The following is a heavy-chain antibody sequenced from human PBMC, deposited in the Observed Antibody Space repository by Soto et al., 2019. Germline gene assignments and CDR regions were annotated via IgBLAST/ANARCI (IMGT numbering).Heavy chain of an antibody. CDR3: AREKPEIVVVTSTWFDP. Sequence: EVQLVESGGGLVQPGGSLRLSCAASGFTFSSYEMNWVRQAPGKGLEWVSYISSSGSTIYYADSVKGRFTISRDNAKNSLYLQMNSLRAEDTAVYYCAREKPEIVVVTSTWFDPWGQGSLVTVSS. J-gene: IGHJ5*02. CDR1: GFTFSSYE. D-gene: IGHD2-21*02. V-gene: IGHV3-48*03. CDR2: ISSSGSTI.